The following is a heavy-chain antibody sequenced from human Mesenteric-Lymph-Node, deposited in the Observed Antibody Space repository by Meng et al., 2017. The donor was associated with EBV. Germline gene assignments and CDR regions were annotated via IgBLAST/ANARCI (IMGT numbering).Heavy chain of an antibody. CDR1: GGSISNADYY. CDR3: ARESLTGEERYFDL. D-gene: IGHD1-20*01. Sequence: VQLQESGPGLVKPSQTLSLTCAVSGGSISNADYYWSWIRQPPGKGLEWIGYIYYSGSTYYNPSLKSRVTISVDTSKNQFSLKLSSVTAADTAVYYRARESLTGEERYFDLWGRGTLVTVSS. J-gene: IGHJ2*01. V-gene: IGHV4-30-4*01. CDR2: IYYSGST.